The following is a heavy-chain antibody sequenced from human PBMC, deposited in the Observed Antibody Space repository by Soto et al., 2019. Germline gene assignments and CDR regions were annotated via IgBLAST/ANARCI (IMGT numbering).Heavy chain of an antibody. CDR1: GGSISSDSFY. V-gene: IGHV4-31*03. D-gene: IGHD3-3*01. Sequence: SETLSLTCTVSGGSISSDSFYWNWIRQLPGEGLEWIGYIYHTGNTYYNPSLKSRVTMSVDTSRNQFSLNLSSVTAADTAVYFCARGVTVFGLVSRFWFDPWGQGTVVTVSS. CDR3: ARGVTVFGLVSRFWFDP. J-gene: IGHJ5*02. CDR2: IYHTGNT.